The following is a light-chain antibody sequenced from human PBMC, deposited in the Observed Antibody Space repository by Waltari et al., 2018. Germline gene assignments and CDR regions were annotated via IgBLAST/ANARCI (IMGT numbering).Light chain of an antibody. CDR1: SNDVGGYNL. CDR3: GSYVNTRVLFV. CDR2: DVN. J-gene: IGLJ1*01. Sequence: QSALTQPASVSGSPGQSITISCGGSSNDVGGYNLFSWYQQHPGKAPKVIIYDVNNRPSGISSRFSGSKSDNTASLTISDLQTEDEADYYCGSYVNTRVLFVFGSGTKVTVL. V-gene: IGLV2-14*03.